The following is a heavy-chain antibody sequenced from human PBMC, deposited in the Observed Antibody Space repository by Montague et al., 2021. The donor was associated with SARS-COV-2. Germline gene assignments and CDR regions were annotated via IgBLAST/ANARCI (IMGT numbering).Heavy chain of an antibody. CDR3: ARLRMTTVEKDAFDI. J-gene: IGHJ3*02. D-gene: IGHD4-23*01. CDR1: GGSFSGYY. CDR2: INHSGST. V-gene: IGHV4-34*01. Sequence: SQTLSLTCAVYGGSFSGYYWSWIRQPPGEGLEWIGEINHSGSTNYNPSLKSRVTISVDTSKNQFSLKLSSVTAADTAVYYCARLRMTTVEKDAFDIWGQGTMVTGS.